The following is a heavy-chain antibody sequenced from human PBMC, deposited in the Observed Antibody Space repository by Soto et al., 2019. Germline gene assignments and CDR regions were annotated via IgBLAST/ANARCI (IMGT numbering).Heavy chain of an antibody. CDR2: INHSGST. Sequence: QVQLQQWGAGLLKPSETLSLTCAVYGGSFSGYYWSWIRQPPGKGLEWIGEINHSGSTNYIPSLKSRVTISVDTSKNQFSLKLSSVTAADTAVYYCARAGYYYGSGSYYNGGWFDPWGQGTLVTVSS. D-gene: IGHD3-10*01. J-gene: IGHJ5*02. CDR1: GGSFSGYY. V-gene: IGHV4-34*01. CDR3: ARAGYYYGSGSYYNGGWFDP.